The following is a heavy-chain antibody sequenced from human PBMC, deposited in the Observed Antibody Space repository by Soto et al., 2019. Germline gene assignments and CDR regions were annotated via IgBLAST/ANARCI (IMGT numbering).Heavy chain of an antibody. D-gene: IGHD3-10*02. Sequence: GGSLRLSCAASGFTFSSYAMSWVRQAPGKGLEWVSGISGSGDSTYYADSVKGRFTISRDNSKNTLYLQMNSLRAEDTAFYYCTKGILLYYYVYGMDVWGQGTTVTVSS. V-gene: IGHV3-23*01. CDR2: ISGSGDST. J-gene: IGHJ6*02. CDR3: TKGILLYYYVYGMDV. CDR1: GFTFSSYA.